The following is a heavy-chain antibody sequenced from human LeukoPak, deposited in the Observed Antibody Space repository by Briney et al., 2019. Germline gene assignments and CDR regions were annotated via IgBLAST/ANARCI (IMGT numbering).Heavy chain of an antibody. CDR1: GGSISSGDYY. CDR2: IYYSGST. D-gene: IGHD3-22*01. V-gene: IGHV4-30-4*01. CDR3: ARDGYYYDSSGYYSNWFDP. J-gene: IGHJ5*02. Sequence: PSQTLSLTCTVSGGSISSGDYYWSWIRQPPGKGLEWVGYIYYSGSTYYNPSLKSRVTISVDTSKNQFSLKLSSVTAADTAVYYCARDGYYYDSSGYYSNWFDPWGQGTLVTVSS.